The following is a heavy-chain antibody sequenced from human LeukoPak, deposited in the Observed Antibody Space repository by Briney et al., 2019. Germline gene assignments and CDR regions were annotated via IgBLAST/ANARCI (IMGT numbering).Heavy chain of an antibody. Sequence: GASVKVSCKASGYTFTSYDINWVRQATGQGLEWMGWMNPNSGNTGYAQKFQGRVTMTRDTSTSTVYMELSSLRSEDTAVYYCARSSPWNLIDYWGQGTLVTVSS. CDR1: GYTFTSYD. D-gene: IGHD1-1*01. CDR2: MNPNSGNT. J-gene: IGHJ4*02. CDR3: ARSSPWNLIDY. V-gene: IGHV1-8*01.